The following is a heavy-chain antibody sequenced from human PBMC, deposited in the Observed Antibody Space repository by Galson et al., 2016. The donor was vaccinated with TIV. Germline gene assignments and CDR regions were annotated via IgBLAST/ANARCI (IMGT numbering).Heavy chain of an antibody. CDR1: GDSLSGLS. Sequence: SVKVSCKVSGDSLSGLSMHWVRQAPGKGLEWMAGFDPEQHKKIYAQKLEGRVTLTDDTSTDTAFLELSSLSFEDTAVYYCASDAWFPGLSLDNWGQGTLVIVSS. V-gene: IGHV1-24*01. J-gene: IGHJ4*02. CDR2: FDPEQHKK. D-gene: IGHD2/OR15-2a*01. CDR3: ASDAWFPGLSLDN.